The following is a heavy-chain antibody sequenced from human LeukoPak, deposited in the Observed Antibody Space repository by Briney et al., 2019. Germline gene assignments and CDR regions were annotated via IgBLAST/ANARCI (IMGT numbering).Heavy chain of an antibody. CDR3: AIVVVPAAMREGFWFDP. J-gene: IGHJ5*02. V-gene: IGHV4-34*01. CDR1: GGSFSGYY. Sequence: SETLSLTCAVYGGSFSGYYWSWIRQPPGKGLEWIGEINHSGSTNYNPSLKSRVTISVDTFKNQFSLKLSSVTAADTAVYYCAIVVVPAAMREGFWFDPWGQGTLVTVSS. CDR2: INHSGST. D-gene: IGHD2-2*01.